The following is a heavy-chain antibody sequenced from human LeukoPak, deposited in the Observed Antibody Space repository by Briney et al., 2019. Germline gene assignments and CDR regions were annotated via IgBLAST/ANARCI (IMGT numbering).Heavy chain of an antibody. CDR2: IPYDGSKK. D-gene: IGHD5-18*01. CDR3: AREQLRDFDY. Sequence: GSLRLSCAASGFTLYHYGMSWVRQAPGKGLEWLAFIPYDGSKKYYADSVKGRFTISRDNPKNTLYLQMNSLRAEDTAVYYCAREQLRDFDYWGQGTLVTVSS. V-gene: IGHV3-30*03. J-gene: IGHJ4*02. CDR1: GFTLYHYG.